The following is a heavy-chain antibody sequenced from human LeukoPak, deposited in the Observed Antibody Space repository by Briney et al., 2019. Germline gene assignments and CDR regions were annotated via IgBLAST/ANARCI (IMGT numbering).Heavy chain of an antibody. J-gene: IGHJ3*01. V-gene: IGHV3-23*01. D-gene: IGHD2-2*01. CDR1: GITLKSLA. CDR2: ISGSGGST. Sequence: GSLEILFGASGITLKSLAISWVPQAPGEGLEWVLSISGSGGSTYYADSVKGRFTISRDNSKNTLFLQMNSLRAEDTAVYYCAKDRSCTGSSCNVGSWGQGTMVTVSS. CDR3: AKDRSCTGSSCNVGS.